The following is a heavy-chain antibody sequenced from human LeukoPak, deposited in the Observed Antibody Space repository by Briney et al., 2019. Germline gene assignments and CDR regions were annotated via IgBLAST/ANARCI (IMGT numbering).Heavy chain of an antibody. Sequence: PSETLSLTRTVSDYSITSNYYWGWIRQPPGKGLEWIGSIYHSGSTYYNPSLKSRVTISVDTSKNQFSLKLSSVSAADTAVYYCARMAAGIAVAGIFDYWGQGTLVTVSS. D-gene: IGHD6-19*01. CDR1: DYSITSNYY. CDR2: IYHSGST. CDR3: ARMAAGIAVAGIFDY. V-gene: IGHV4-38-2*02. J-gene: IGHJ4*02.